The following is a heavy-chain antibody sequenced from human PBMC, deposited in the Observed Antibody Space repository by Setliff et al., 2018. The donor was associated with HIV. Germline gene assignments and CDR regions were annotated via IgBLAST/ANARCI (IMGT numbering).Heavy chain of an antibody. CDR1: GGSFSGYY. CDR2: INYSGDT. Sequence: SETLSLTCAVYGGSFSGYYWAWIRQPPGKGLEWIGEINYSGDTTYNPSLKSRVNMFIDTSKKQFSLKLASVTAADTAVYYCVRQHGDYAFGSWGQGTLVTVTS. D-gene: IGHD4-17*01. V-gene: IGHV4-34*01. J-gene: IGHJ5*01. CDR3: VRQHGDYAFGS.